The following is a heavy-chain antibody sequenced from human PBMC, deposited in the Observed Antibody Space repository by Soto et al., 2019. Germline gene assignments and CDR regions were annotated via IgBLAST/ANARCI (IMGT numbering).Heavy chain of an antibody. V-gene: IGHV3-33*01. CDR2: IGYDGSNK. Sequence: QVQLVESGGGVVQPGRSLRLSCAASGFTFSSYGMHWVRQAPGKGLEWVAVIGYDGSNKYYADSVKGRFTISRDNSKNTLYLQMNGLRAEDTAVYYCARDTSYDSSGGPIDWCQGTLVTVSS. CDR3: ARDTSYDSSGGPID. CDR1: GFTFSSYG. D-gene: IGHD3-22*01. J-gene: IGHJ4*02.